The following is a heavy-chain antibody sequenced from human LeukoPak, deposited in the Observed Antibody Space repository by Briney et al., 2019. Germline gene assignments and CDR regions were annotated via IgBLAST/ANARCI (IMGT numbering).Heavy chain of an antibody. CDR3: ARDRSPYCGGDCYPGY. V-gene: IGHV3-30*03. CDR1: GFTFSSYS. J-gene: IGHJ4*02. Sequence: GGSLRLSCAASGFTFSSYSMNWVRQAPGKGLEWVAVISYDGSNKYYADSVKGRFTISRDNSKNTLYLQMNSLRAEDTAVYYCARDRSPYCGGDCYPGYWGQGTLVTVSS. CDR2: ISYDGSNK. D-gene: IGHD2-21*02.